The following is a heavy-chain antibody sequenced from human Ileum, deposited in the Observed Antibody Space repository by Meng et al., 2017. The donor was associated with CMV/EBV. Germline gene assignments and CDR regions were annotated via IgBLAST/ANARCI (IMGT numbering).Heavy chain of an antibody. Sequence: RVRLQEQGPGPVGAWRTLAATLNVPGDSFSTGYYHWPWIRQPQGKGLECVASVHSNGNTYHNPSLKSRRTVSVDTSNKHFSLKLTSVSAADTAVYYCARVGYMHIAATSNFDYWGQGTLVTVSS. CDR3: ARVGYMHIAATSNFDY. J-gene: IGHJ4*02. CDR2: VHSNGNT. D-gene: IGHD5-12*01. V-gene: IGHV4-39*06. CDR1: GDSFSTGYYH.